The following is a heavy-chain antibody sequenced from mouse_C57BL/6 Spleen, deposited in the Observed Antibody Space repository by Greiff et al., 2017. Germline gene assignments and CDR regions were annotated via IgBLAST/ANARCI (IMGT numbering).Heavy chain of an antibody. CDR2: IYPRSGNT. CDR1: GYTFTSYG. CDR3: ARGYDGYYWFAY. Sequence: VQRVESGAELARPGASVKLSCKASGYTFTSYGISWVKQRTGQGLEWIGEIYPRSGNTYYNEKFTGKATLTADKSSSTAYMELRSLTSEDSAVYFCARGYDGYYWFAYWGQGTLVTVSA. V-gene: IGHV1-81*01. J-gene: IGHJ3*01. D-gene: IGHD2-3*01.